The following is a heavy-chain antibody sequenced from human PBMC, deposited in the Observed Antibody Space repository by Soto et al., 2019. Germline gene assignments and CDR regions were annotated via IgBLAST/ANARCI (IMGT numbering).Heavy chain of an antibody. CDR3: TQNHVGPYVDY. V-gene: IGHV3-15*01. D-gene: IGHD1-26*01. J-gene: IGHJ4*02. CDR1: GSTFNNGW. Sequence: PVSSLKLSCAASGSTFNNGWMSWVRTVTGKGLEWVGRIKSKIDCGTTDYAAPVQGRFTISRDDSKNTLYLQMNSLKTEDTAVYYCTQNHVGPYVDYWGQVSVVTFSS. CDR2: IKSKIDCGTT.